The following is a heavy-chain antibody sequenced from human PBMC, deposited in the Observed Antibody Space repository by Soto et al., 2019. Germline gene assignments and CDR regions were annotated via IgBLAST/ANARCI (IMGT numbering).Heavy chain of an antibody. D-gene: IGHD3-16*01. Sequence: HGGSLRLSCAASLFTFDLYNMNWVRQAPGRGLEWVSSITGTSAYIFYGDSVRGRFTVSRDNAKNSLFLQMNNLTAEDTAMYYCARGPGGTGTFDIWGPGTMVTVSS. CDR3: ARGPGGTGTFDI. J-gene: IGHJ3*02. CDR2: ITGTSAYI. V-gene: IGHV3-21*03. CDR1: LFTFDLYN.